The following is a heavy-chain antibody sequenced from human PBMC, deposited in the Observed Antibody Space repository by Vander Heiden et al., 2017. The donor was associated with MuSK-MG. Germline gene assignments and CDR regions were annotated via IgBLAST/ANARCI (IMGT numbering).Heavy chain of an antibody. CDR2: INPSGGST. Sequence: QVQLVQSGAEVKKPGASVKVSCKASGYTFTSYYMHWVRQAPGQGLEWMGIINPSGGSTSYAQKFQGRVTMTRDTSTSTVYMELSSLRSEDTAVYYCARDLLWFGESYNWFDPWGQGTLVTVSS. J-gene: IGHJ5*02. CDR1: GYTFTSYY. D-gene: IGHD3-10*01. V-gene: IGHV1-46*01. CDR3: ARDLLWFGESYNWFDP.